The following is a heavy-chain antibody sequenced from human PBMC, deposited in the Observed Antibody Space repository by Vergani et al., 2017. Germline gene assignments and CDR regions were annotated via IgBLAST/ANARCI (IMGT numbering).Heavy chain of an antibody. D-gene: IGHD2-2*01. CDR1: GFSFGSYG. J-gene: IGHJ5*02. V-gene: IGHV3-30*18. CDR2: ISNDGGNK. Sequence: QVQLVESGGNVVQSGTSLRLSCAASGFSFGSYGMHWVRQSPGKGLEWVAVISNDGGNKYYADSVKGRFTIYKDNTVDMLSLQMNSLRPDDTAVYYCANPEGVIPAAGGWFDPWGQGTLVTVSS. CDR3: ANPEGVIPAAGGWFDP.